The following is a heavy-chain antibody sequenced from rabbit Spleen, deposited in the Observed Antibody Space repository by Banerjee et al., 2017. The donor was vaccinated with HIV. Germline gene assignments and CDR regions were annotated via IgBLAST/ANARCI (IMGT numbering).Heavy chain of an antibody. J-gene: IGHJ4*01. CDR2: IYTGSSGST. V-gene: IGHV1S45*01. Sequence: QQQLVESGGGLVKPEGSLTLTCKASGFDFSNNYYSSWVRQAPGKGLELIAYIYTGSSGSTYYASWAKGRFTISKTSSTTVTLQMTSLTVADTATYFCARDSYAASGVWNLWGPGTLVTVS. CDR1: GFDFSNNYY. D-gene: IGHD4-2*01. CDR3: ARDSYAASGVWNL.